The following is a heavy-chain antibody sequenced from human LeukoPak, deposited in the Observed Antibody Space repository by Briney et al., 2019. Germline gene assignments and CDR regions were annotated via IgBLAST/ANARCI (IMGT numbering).Heavy chain of an antibody. CDR3: ATWGVEGFWSGYTFDY. D-gene: IGHD3-3*01. CDR2: INPSGGST. V-gene: IGHV1-46*01. J-gene: IGHJ4*02. Sequence: ASVKVSCKASGYTFTSYYMHWVRQAPGQGLEWMGIINPSGGSTSYAQKFQGRATMTRDTSTSTVYMELSSLRSEDTAVYYCATWGVEGFWSGYTFDYWGQGTLVTVSS. CDR1: GYTFTSYY.